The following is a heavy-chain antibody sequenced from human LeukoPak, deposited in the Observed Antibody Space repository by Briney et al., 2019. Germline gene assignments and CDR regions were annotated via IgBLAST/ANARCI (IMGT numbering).Heavy chain of an antibody. D-gene: IGHD3-10*01. CDR1: GGSISSYY. CDR2: IYYSGST. Sequence: SETRSLTCAGSGGSISSYYWSWIRQPPGKGLEWIGYIYYSGSTNYNPSLKSRVTISVDTSKNQFSLKLSSVTAADTAVYYCARLRGSGSLHYYYGMDVWGQGTTVTVSS. CDR3: ARLRGSGSLHYYYGMDV. V-gene: IGHV4-59*08. J-gene: IGHJ6*02.